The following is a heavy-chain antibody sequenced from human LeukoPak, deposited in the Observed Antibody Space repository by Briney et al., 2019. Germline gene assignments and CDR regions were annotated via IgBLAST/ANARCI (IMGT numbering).Heavy chain of an antibody. J-gene: IGHJ6*02. V-gene: IGHV3-73*01. CDR1: GFILSRSA. D-gene: IGHD2-15*01. CDR2: IRSKAYSYLT. Sequence: PGGTLRLSRASSGFILSRSAIHGVTQACGKGLEGVGRIRSKAYSYLTAYAASISGSFTIPRDDSTNTAAQQMNSRKPGHAFVYYCTRHSDKYGSGANCYVYSFYGLDVWGQGTTVTVSS. CDR3: TRHSDKYGSGANCYVYSFYGLDV.